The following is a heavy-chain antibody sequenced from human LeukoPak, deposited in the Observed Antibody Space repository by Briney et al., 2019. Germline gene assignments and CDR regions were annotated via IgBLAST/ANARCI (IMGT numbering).Heavy chain of an antibody. CDR2: FDPEDGET. D-gene: IGHD3-9*01. Sequence: ASVKVSCKVSGYTLTELSMHWVRQAPGKGLEWMGGFDPEDGETIYAQKFQDRVTMTEDTSTDTTYMELSSLRSGDTAVYYCATLWDDILTGPFDYWGQGTLVTVSS. J-gene: IGHJ4*02. CDR3: ATLWDDILTGPFDY. CDR1: GYTLTELS. V-gene: IGHV1-24*01.